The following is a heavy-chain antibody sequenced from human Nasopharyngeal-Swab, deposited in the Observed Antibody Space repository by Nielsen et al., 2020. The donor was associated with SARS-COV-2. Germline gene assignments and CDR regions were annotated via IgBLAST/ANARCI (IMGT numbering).Heavy chain of an antibody. J-gene: IGHJ4*02. Sequence: GSLRLSCHVYGGSFSGYYWSWIRQPPGKGLEWIGEINHSGSTNYNPSLKSRVTISVDTSKNQFSLKLSSVTAADTAVYYCARGNTVTTPPLDYWGQGTLVTVSS. V-gene: IGHV4-34*01. CDR3: ARGNTVTTPPLDY. CDR2: INHSGST. CDR1: GGSFSGYY. D-gene: IGHD4-17*01.